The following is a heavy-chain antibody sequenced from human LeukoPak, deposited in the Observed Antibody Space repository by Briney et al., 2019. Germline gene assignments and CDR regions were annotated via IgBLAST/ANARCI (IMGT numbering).Heavy chain of an antibody. CDR2: IIPIFGTA. CDR3: ARDRGSGWDDAFDI. CDR1: GYTFTSYG. V-gene: IGHV1-69*13. D-gene: IGHD6-19*01. Sequence: SVKVSCKASGYTFTSYGISWVRQAPGQGLEWMGGIIPIFGTANYAQKFQGRVTITADESTSTAYMELSSLRSEDTAVYYCARDRGSGWDDAFDIWGQGTMVTVSS. J-gene: IGHJ3*02.